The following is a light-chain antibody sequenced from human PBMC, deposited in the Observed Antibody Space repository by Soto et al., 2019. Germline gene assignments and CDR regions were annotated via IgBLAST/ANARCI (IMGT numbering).Light chain of an antibody. CDR1: SSNIGSNS. J-gene: IGLJ2*01. CDR3: AAWDDTLNGPV. CDR2: GSN. V-gene: IGLV1-44*01. Sequence: QSVLTQPPSASGTPGQRVSISCSGSSSNIGSNSVTWCQQFLGKAPKLLIYGSNQRPSGVPDRFSGSKSGTSASLAISGLQSEDESDYYCAAWDDTLNGPVFGGGTQLTVL.